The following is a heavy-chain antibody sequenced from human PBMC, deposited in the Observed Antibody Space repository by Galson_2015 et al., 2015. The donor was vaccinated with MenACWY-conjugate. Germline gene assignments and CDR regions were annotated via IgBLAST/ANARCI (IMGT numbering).Heavy chain of an antibody. CDR1: GYTFTSYY. CDR3: ASSPGRKSSSSLGEFDY. CDR2: INPSGGST. J-gene: IGHJ4*02. Sequence: SVKVSCKASGYTFTSYYMHWVRQAPGQGLEWMGIINPSGGSTSYAQKFQGRVTMTRDTSTSTVYMELSSLRSEDTAVYYCASSPGRKSSSSLGEFDYWGQGTLVTVSS. D-gene: IGHD6-6*01. V-gene: IGHV1-46*03.